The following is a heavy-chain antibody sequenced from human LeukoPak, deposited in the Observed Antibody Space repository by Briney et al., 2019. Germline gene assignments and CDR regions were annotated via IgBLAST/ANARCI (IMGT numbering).Heavy chain of an antibody. Sequence: GASVKVSCKASGGTFSSYAISWVRQAPGQGLEWMGGIIPIFGTANCAQKFQGRVTITADESTSTAYMELSSLRSEDTAVYYCARSSKHYYYDSSGYYYRLDYWGQGTLVTVSS. V-gene: IGHV1-69*13. CDR3: ARSSKHYYYDSSGYYYRLDY. CDR2: IIPIFGTA. J-gene: IGHJ4*02. CDR1: GGTFSSYA. D-gene: IGHD3-22*01.